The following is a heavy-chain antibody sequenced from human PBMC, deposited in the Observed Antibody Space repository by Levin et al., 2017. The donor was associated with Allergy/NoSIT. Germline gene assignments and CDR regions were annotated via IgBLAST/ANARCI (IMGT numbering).Heavy chain of an antibody. D-gene: IGHD3-22*01. CDR3: GKAARSDSYGMAECDY. CDR2: ISAYNGDT. V-gene: IGHV1-18*04. J-gene: IGHJ4*02. CDR1: GYTFTSYG. Sequence: GESLKISCKASGYTFTSYGFSWVRQAPGQGLEWMGWISAYNGDTNYAQKFRGRVTMTTDTSTSTAYMDLRSPTSDETAVYYCGKAARSDSYGMAECDYWGQGTLVTVSS.